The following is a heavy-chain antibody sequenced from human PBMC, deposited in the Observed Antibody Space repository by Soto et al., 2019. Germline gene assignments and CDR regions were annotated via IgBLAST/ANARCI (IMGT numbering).Heavy chain of an antibody. CDR1: GYSISSCYY. V-gene: IGHV4-38-2*02. CDR3: ARDRGLYGSGSYYNPNWFDP. CDR2: IYHSGST. Sequence: SDTLSLTCAVSGYSISSCYYWGWIRQPPGKGLEWFGSIYHSGSTYYNPSLKSRVTISVDTSKNQFSLKLSSVTAADTAVYYCARDRGLYGSGSYYNPNWFDPWGQGTLVTVSS. D-gene: IGHD3-10*01. J-gene: IGHJ5*02.